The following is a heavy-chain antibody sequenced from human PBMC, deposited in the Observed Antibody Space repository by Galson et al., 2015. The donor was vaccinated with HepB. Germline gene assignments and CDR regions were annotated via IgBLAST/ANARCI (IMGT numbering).Heavy chain of an antibody. V-gene: IGHV3-30-3*01. Sequence: SLRLSCAASGFTFSSYAMHWVRQAPGKGLEWVAVISYDGSNKYYADSVKGRLTISRDNSKNTLYLKMNSLRAEDTAVYYCARATLMVYAIQEYYYYYGMDVWGQRTTVTVSS. CDR3: ARATLMVYAIQEYYYYYGMDV. J-gene: IGHJ6*02. CDR1: GFTFSSYA. D-gene: IGHD2-8*01. CDR2: ISYDGSNK.